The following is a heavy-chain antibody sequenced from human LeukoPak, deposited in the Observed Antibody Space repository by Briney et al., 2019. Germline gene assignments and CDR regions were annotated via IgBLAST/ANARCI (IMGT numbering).Heavy chain of an antibody. J-gene: IGHJ4*02. CDR3: AKDHKANSGSATLFDF. Sequence: PGGSLRLSCAASGFTFRTYAMNWVRQAPGKGLERVSGISGSGGSTYYADSVKGRFTISRDNSKNTLYLQLNSLRAEDTAIYYCAKDHKANSGSATLFDFWGQGTLVTVSS. D-gene: IGHD1-26*01. CDR2: ISGSGGST. CDR1: GFTFRTYA. V-gene: IGHV3-23*01.